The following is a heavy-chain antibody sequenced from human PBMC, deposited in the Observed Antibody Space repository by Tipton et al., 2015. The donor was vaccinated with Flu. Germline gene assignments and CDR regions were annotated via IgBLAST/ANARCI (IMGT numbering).Heavy chain of an antibody. V-gene: IGHV4-38-2*01. J-gene: IGHJ5*02. D-gene: IGHD6-6*01. CDR3: ARLSGPGRRIAARDWFDP. Sequence: TLSLTCSVSGDAIGSRYYWGWIRQPPGKGLEWIGNVHRTGTTYHNPSLKSRVPMSVDTSKNQFSLKLSSVTAADTAGYYCARLSGPGRRIAARDWFDPWGQGTLVTVSS. CDR1: GDAIGSRYY. CDR2: VHRTGTT.